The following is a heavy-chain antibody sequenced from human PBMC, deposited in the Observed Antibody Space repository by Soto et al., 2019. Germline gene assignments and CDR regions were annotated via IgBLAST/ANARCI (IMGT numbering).Heavy chain of an antibody. J-gene: IGHJ4*02. CDR2: ISASGGSI. CDR1: GFTFSTYA. Sequence: PGGSLRLSCAASGFTFSTYAMTWVRQAPGKGLEWVSAISASGGSIDYADSVKGRFTISRDNAKNSLYLQMNSLRAEDTALYYCAKHRDQSSAWYYFDYWGQGTQVTVSS. D-gene: IGHD6-19*01. V-gene: IGHV3-23*01. CDR3: AKHRDQSSAWYYFDY.